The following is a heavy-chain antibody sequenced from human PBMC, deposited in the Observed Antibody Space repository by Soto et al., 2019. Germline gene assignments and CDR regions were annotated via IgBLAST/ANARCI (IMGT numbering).Heavy chain of an antibody. CDR3: ARYIRGPTVFYFDF. Sequence: LRLSFAASGFTFSSYAMTWVRQAPGKGLEWVSVITYNGDKTYYVDSVKGRFTISRDNSKDTVHLQMNSLRAEDTAVYYCARYIRGPTVFYFDFWGPGVLVTVSS. V-gene: IGHV3-23*01. CDR2: ITYNGDKT. D-gene: IGHD5-18*01. CDR1: GFTFSSYA. J-gene: IGHJ4*02.